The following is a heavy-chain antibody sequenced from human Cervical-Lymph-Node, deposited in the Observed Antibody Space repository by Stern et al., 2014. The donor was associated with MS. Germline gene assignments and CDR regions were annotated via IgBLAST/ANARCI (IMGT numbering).Heavy chain of an antibody. J-gene: IGHJ4*02. CDR1: GYTFIDYP. Sequence: QVQLWQSGAELKKPGASTRVSCKTSGYTFIDYPIHWVRQAPGQGLEWVGWINTGNGDTRYSPKLQGRITITRDTSASTAYMELRSLRSEDTATYYCSSNAFDYWGQGTLVTVSS. CDR3: SSNAFDY. CDR2: INTGNGDT. V-gene: IGHV1-3*04.